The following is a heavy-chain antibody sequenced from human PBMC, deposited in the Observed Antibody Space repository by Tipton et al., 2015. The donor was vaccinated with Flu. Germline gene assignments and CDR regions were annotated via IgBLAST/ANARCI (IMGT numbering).Heavy chain of an antibody. CDR1: GFTFSDYY. D-gene: IGHD6-19*01. CDR2: ISSSSSYI. J-gene: IGHJ1*01. CDR3: AVAGTGEYFQH. Sequence: SLRLSCAASGFTFSDYYMSWIRQAPGKGLEWVSYISSSSSYIYYADSVKGRFTISRDNAKNSLYLQMNSLRAEDTAVYYCAVAGTGEYFQHWGQGTLVTVSS. V-gene: IGHV3-11*06.